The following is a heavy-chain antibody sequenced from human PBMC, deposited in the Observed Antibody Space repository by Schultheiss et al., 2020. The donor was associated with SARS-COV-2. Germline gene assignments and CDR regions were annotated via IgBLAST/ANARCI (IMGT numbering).Heavy chain of an antibody. CDR1: GFTFSSYG. CDR2: ISYDGSNK. Sequence: GGSLRLSCAASGFTFSSYGMHWVRQAPGKGLEWVAVISYDGSNKYYADSVKGRFTISRDNSKNTLYLQMNSLKTEDTAVYYCTTDRSITMIVVVIGAFDIWGQGTMVTVSS. J-gene: IGHJ3*02. CDR3: TTDRSITMIVVVIGAFDI. V-gene: IGHV3-30*03. D-gene: IGHD3-22*01.